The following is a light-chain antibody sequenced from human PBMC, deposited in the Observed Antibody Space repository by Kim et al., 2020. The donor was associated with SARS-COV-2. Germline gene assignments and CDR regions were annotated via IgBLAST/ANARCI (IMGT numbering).Light chain of an antibody. Sequence: SYELTQPPSVSVAPGKTARITCGGNNIGSKSVHWYQQKPGQAPVLVIYYDSDRPSGIPERFSGSNSGNTATLTISRVEAGDVADYYCQVWDSSGGHPVFG. J-gene: IGLJ3*02. CDR1: NIGSKS. CDR2: YDS. CDR3: QVWDSSGGHPV. V-gene: IGLV3-21*01.